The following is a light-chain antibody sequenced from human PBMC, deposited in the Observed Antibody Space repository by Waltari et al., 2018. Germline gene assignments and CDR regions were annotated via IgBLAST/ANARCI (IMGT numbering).Light chain of an antibody. Sequence: QSALTQPPSASGSPGQSVTISCTGTSSDVGGYNYVSWYQQHPGKAPKLMFYEVSKRPAGCPDRFSGYKSGNTASLTVSGLQAEDEADYYGSSYAGSNNVVFGGGTKLTVL. CDR3: SSYAGSNNVV. J-gene: IGLJ2*01. CDR1: SSDVGGYNY. CDR2: EVS. V-gene: IGLV2-8*01.